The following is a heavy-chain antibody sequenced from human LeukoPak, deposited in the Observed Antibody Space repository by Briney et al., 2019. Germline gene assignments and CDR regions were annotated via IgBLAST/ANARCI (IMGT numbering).Heavy chain of an antibody. D-gene: IGHD3-9*01. V-gene: IGHV4-31*03. CDR2: IYYSGST. CDR3: ARGAEDVLTGDDDFYFDN. CDR1: GGSITSGGYY. Sequence: SETLSLTCSVSGGSITSGGYYWTWIRQHPGKGLEWLGYIYYSGSTFHNPSLKSRVSMSVDTSKNQFSLNLSSVTAADTAVYFCARGAEDVLTGDDDFYFDNWGQGSLVTVSS. J-gene: IGHJ4*02.